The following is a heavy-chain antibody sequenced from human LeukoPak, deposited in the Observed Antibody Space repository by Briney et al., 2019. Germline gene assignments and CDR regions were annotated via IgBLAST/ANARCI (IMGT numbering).Heavy chain of an antibody. Sequence: GGSLRLSCVASGFTFRDFSMSWVRQAPGKGLEWVSVISNGGDHTYYADSVKGRFAISRDNSKNTLYLQMKSLRTEDTAIYYCAKDRLYFGNDFGDYWGQGTLATVSS. V-gene: IGHV3-23*01. J-gene: IGHJ4*02. D-gene: IGHD3-9*01. CDR3: AKDRLYFGNDFGDY. CDR2: ISNGGDHT. CDR1: GFTFRDFS.